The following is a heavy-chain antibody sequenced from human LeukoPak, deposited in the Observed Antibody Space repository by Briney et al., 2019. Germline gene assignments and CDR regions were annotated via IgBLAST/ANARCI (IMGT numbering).Heavy chain of an antibody. D-gene: IGHD3-3*01. Sequence: ASVKVSCKASGYTFTGYYMHWVRQAPGQGLEWMGWINPNSGGTNYAQKFQGRVTMTRDTSISTAYMELSRLRSDDTAVYYCARDLLQYYDFWSGYAGYMDVWGKGTTVTVSS. CDR2: INPNSGGT. J-gene: IGHJ6*03. CDR1: GYTFTGYY. CDR3: ARDLLQYYDFWSGYAGYMDV. V-gene: IGHV1-2*02.